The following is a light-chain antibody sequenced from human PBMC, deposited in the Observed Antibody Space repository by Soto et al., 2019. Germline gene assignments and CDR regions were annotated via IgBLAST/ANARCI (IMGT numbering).Light chain of an antibody. CDR3: QQYHSPST. CDR2: GVY. J-gene: IGKJ5*01. Sequence: EIVVSHSPAILSVSPGERATLSCRASQSVSSNLAWYQQKPGQAPRLLIYGVYTRAPGIPARFSGSGSGTEFTLTISILQSEDFAVYYCQQYHSPSTFGQGTRLEIK. CDR1: QSVSSN. V-gene: IGKV3D-15*01.